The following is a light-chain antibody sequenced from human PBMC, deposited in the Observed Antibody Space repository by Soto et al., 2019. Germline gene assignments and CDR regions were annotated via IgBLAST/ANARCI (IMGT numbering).Light chain of an antibody. CDR2: DVS. Sequence: QSALTQPRSVSGSPGQSVTISCTGTSSDVGGYNYVSWYQQHPGKAPKLMIYDVSKRPSGVPDRFSGSKSGNTASLTISGLQAEDEADYYCCSYAGSYNFAVVFGGGTKLTVL. J-gene: IGLJ2*01. CDR3: CSYAGSYNFAVV. CDR1: SSDVGGYNY. V-gene: IGLV2-11*01.